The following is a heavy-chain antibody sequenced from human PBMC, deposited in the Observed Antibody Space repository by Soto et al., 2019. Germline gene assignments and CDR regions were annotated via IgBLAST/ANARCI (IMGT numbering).Heavy chain of an antibody. CDR2: ISGSGGGT. J-gene: IGHJ6*04. CDR3: AKLRDIVVVVAEDV. Sequence: GGSLRLSCAASGFTFSSYAMSWVRQAPGKGLEWVSAISGSGGGTYYEDSVKGRFTISRDNSKNTLYLQMNSLRAEDTAVYYCAKLRDIVVVVAEDVWGKGTTVTVSS. V-gene: IGHV3-23*01. CDR1: GFTFSSYA. D-gene: IGHD2-15*01.